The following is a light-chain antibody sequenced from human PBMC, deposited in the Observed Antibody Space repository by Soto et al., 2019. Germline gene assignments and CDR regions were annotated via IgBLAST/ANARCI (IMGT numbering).Light chain of an antibody. Sequence: EIVMTQSPATLSLSPGQRATLSCRASQSVSSKLAWYQQRPGQAPRLLIYSASIRATGIPARFSGSGSGTEFTLTISSLQSEDFAVYYCHQYNHWLTWTFGQGTKVDIK. CDR2: SAS. CDR1: QSVSSK. CDR3: HQYNHWLTWT. V-gene: IGKV3-15*01. J-gene: IGKJ1*01.